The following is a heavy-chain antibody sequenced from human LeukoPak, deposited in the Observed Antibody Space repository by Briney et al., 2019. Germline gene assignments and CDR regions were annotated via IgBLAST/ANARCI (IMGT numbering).Heavy chain of an antibody. Sequence: GGSLRLSCAASGFTFSSYAMSWVRQAPGKGLEWVSAISGSGGSTHYADSVKGRFTISRDNSKNTLYLQMNSLRAEDTAVYYCAKAPLIVVVITTAGPYFDYWGQGTLVTVSS. CDR2: ISGSGGST. D-gene: IGHD3-22*01. J-gene: IGHJ4*02. V-gene: IGHV3-23*01. CDR3: AKAPLIVVVITTAGPYFDY. CDR1: GFTFSSYA.